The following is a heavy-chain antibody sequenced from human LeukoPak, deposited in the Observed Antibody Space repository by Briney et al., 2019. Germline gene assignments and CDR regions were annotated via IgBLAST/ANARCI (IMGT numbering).Heavy chain of an antibody. CDR1: GYSFTIYW. CDR2: IYPGDSDT. V-gene: IGHV5-51*01. D-gene: IGHD5-18*01. Sequence: GESLTISCMASGYSFTIYWIGWVRQMPGKGLEWMGIIYPGDSDTRYSPSFQGQVTISADKSISTAYLQWSSLKASDTAMYYCARHNTAMVPDAFDIWGQGTMVTVSS. J-gene: IGHJ3*02. CDR3: ARHNTAMVPDAFDI.